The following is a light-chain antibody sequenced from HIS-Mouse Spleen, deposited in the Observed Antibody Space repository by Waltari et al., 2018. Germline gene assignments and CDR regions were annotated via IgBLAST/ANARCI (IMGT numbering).Light chain of an antibody. J-gene: IGLJ3*02. V-gene: IGLV2-23*03. CDR2: EGS. CDR3: CSYAGSSTFGV. Sequence: QSALTQPASVSGSPGQSITISCTGTSSDVGSYNLVSWYQQHPGKAPELMIYEGSKRPSWFSNRFSGSKSGNTASLTISGLQAEDEADYYCCSYAGSSTFGVFGGGTKLTVL. CDR1: SSDVGSYNL.